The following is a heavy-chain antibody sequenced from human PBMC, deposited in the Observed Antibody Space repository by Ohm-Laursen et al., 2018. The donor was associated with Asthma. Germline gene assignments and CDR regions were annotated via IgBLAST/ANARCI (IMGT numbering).Heavy chain of an antibody. V-gene: IGHV3-30*04. D-gene: IGHD4-11*01. J-gene: IGHJ6*02. CDR2: ISYDGSKK. CDR3: ASSHSNYGYYYYGMDV. Sequence: SSLRLSCAASGFTFSSYAMHWVRQAPGKGLEWVAVISYDGSKKYYADSVQGRFTISRDNSKSTLYLQMNSLRAEDTAVYYCASSHSNYGYYYYGMDVWGQGTTVTVSS. CDR1: GFTFSSYA.